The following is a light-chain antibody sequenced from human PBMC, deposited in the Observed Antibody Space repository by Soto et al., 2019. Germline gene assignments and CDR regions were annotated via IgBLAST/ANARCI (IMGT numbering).Light chain of an antibody. CDR2: KAS. V-gene: IGKV1-5*03. CDR1: QSISSW. Sequence: IQMTQSPSTLSAYLGYSITFTCRPSQSISSWLAWYQQKPGKAPKLLMYKASTLETGVPSRFSGSGSGTEFTLTINSLQPDDFATYFCHQYNSYSGWTFGQGTKVDIK. CDR3: HQYNSYSGWT. J-gene: IGKJ1*01.